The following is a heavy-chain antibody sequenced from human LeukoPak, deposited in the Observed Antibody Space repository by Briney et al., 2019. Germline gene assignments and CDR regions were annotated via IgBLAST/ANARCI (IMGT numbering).Heavy chain of an antibody. V-gene: IGHV4-39*01. CDR1: GGSISSSSYY. D-gene: IGHD2-15*01. J-gene: IGHJ4*02. CDR3: ARGRRSSIDY. Sequence: ASETLSLTCTVSGGSISSSSYYWGWIRQPPGKGLEWIGSIYYSGSTYYNPSLKSRVTISVDTSKNQFSLKLSSVTAADTAVYYCARGRRSSIDYWGQGTLVTVSS. CDR2: IYYSGST.